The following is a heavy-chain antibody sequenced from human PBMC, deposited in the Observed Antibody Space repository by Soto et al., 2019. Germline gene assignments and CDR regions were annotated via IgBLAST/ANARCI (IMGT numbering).Heavy chain of an antibody. CDR3: APLSVSLSGPYGIHV. D-gene: IGHD2-15*01. V-gene: IGHV4-39*01. CDR2: MFYSGLT. J-gene: IGHJ6*02. Sequence: PSETLSLTSIVSGYSVTSSDYYWAWIRQPPGKGLEWIGSMFYSGLTYYNPSLKSRVTLSVDTSKNQFSVRLNSVTAADTAVYYCAPLSVSLSGPYGIHVWGQGTTVTVSS. CDR1: GYSVTSSDYY.